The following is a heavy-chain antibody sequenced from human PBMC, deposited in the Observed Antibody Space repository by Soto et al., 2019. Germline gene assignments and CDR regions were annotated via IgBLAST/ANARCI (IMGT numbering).Heavy chain of an antibody. J-gene: IGHJ6*02. Sequence: GESLKISCKGSGYSFTSYWISWVRQMPGKGLEWMGRIDPSDSYTNYSPSFQGHVTISADKSISTAYLQWSSLKASDTAMYYCARPARVPSYSSSWLYYYYGMDVWGQGTTVTVS. D-gene: IGHD6-13*01. CDR1: GYSFTSYW. CDR3: ARPARVPSYSSSWLYYYYGMDV. CDR2: IDPSDSYT. V-gene: IGHV5-10-1*01.